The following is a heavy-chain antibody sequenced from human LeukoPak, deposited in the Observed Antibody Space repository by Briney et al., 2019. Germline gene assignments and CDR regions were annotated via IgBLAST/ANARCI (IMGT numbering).Heavy chain of an antibody. CDR2: ISGSGNNT. Sequence: GGSLRLSCTASGFTFSDCGMSWVRQAPGKGLEWVSAISGSGNNTYYADSVQGRFTISRDNSKNTLYLQMNSLRAEDTAVYYCARDASYWGQGTLVTVSS. CDR3: ARDASY. V-gene: IGHV3-23*01. CDR1: GFTFSDCG. J-gene: IGHJ4*02.